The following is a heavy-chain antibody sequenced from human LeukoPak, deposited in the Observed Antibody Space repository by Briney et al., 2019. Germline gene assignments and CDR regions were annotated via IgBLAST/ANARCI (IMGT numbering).Heavy chain of an antibody. D-gene: IGHD2-15*01. J-gene: IGHJ6*02. Sequence: GGSLRLSCAASGFTFSSYGMHWVRQAPGKGLEWVAVIWYDGSNKYYADSVKGRFTISRDNSKNTLYLQMNSLRAEDTAVYYCARVGYCSGGSCYSRSCYYYGMDVWGQGTTVTVSS. CDR2: IWYDGSNK. CDR1: GFTFSSYG. V-gene: IGHV3-33*01. CDR3: ARVGYCSGGSCYSRSCYYYGMDV.